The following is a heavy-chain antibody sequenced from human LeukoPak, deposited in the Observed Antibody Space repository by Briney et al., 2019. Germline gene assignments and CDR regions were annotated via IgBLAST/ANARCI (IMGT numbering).Heavy chain of an antibody. V-gene: IGHV3-23*01. D-gene: IGHD3-10*01. CDR1: GFTFSSYA. J-gene: IGHJ3*02. CDR2: ISGSGGST. CDR3: AKVVRGVLLTGAFDI. Sequence: PGGSLRLSCAASGFTFSSYAMSWVRQAPGKGLEWVSAISGSGGSTYYADSVKGRFTISRDNSKSTLYLQMNSLRAEDTAVYYCAKVVRGVLLTGAFDIWGQGTMVTVSS.